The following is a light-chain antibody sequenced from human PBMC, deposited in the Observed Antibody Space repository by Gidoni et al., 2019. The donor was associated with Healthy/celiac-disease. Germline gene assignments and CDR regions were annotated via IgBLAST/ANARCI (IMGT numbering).Light chain of an antibody. J-gene: IGKJ1*01. CDR2: SAT. CDR3: QQFGFSPWT. V-gene: IGKV3-20*01. CDR1: QTVGRSY. Sequence: EIVLTQSPGTLSLFPGERAVLSCRASQTVGRSYIAWYQNKVVQPPSLLFYSATDRATGVPDRFIGSGAGTDFTLTISRLDPEDFGVYYCQQFGFSPWTFXXXTKVDIK.